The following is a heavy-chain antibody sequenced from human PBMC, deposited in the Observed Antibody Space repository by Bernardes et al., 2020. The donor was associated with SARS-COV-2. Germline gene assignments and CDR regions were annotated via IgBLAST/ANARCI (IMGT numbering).Heavy chain of an antibody. CDR2: ISAYSVNT. V-gene: IGHV1-18*01. CDR1: GYTFTSYA. CDR3: ATVVGYTYGGGWFDP. J-gene: IGHJ5*02. Sequence: ASVKVSCKASGYTFTSYAISWVRQAPGQGLEWMGWISAYSVNTDYAEKFQGRVTMTTDTSTNTAYMELRGLRSDDTAVYYCATVVGYTYGGGWFDPWGQGTLVIVSS. D-gene: IGHD5-18*01.